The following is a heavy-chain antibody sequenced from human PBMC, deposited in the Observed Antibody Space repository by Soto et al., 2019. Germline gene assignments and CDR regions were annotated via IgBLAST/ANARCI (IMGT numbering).Heavy chain of an antibody. CDR2: ISYDGNDK. V-gene: IGHV3-30*03. Sequence: GGPLRLSCAASGFIFSNYGMHWVRQAPGKGLEWVAIISYDGNDKWYADSVKGRFTISRDNSKNTLYLQMNSLRAEDTAMYYCYADSSEDWFDPWGQGTLVTVSS. J-gene: IGHJ5*02. CDR1: GFIFSNYG. CDR3: YADSSEDWFDP. D-gene: IGHD3-22*01.